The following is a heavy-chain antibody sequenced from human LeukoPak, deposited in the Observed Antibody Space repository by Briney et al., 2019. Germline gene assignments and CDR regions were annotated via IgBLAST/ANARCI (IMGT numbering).Heavy chain of an antibody. V-gene: IGHV3-7*01. CDR2: IRQDGGEK. CDR3: AKVQDGSFWYEYFQH. Sequence: GGSLRLSCAASGFTFSSHWLSWVRQAPGKGLEWVANIRQDGGEKNFLDSVKGRFTISRDNAKNSLYLQMNSLRAEDTAIYYCAKVQDGSFWYEYFQHWGQGTLVTVSS. CDR1: GFTFSSHW. D-gene: IGHD6-19*01. J-gene: IGHJ1*01.